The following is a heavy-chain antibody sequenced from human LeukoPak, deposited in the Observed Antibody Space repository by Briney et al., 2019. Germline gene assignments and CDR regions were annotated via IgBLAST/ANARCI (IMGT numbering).Heavy chain of an antibody. Sequence: GGSLRLSCAASGFTFSSYAMSWVRQAPGKGLEWVSAISGSGGSTYYADSVKGRFTISRDNAKNSLYLQMNSLRAEDTAVYYCARDEHGDSFDYWGQGTLVTVSS. J-gene: IGHJ4*02. CDR3: ARDEHGDSFDY. V-gene: IGHV3-23*01. D-gene: IGHD4-17*01. CDR2: ISGSGGST. CDR1: GFTFSSYA.